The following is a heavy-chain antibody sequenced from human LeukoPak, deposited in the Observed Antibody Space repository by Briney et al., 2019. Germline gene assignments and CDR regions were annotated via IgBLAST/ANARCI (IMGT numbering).Heavy chain of an antibody. J-gene: IGHJ6*02. D-gene: IGHD2-15*01. CDR1: GDFTTSNNHY. CDR2: NYYGESN. V-gene: IGHV4-39*01. Sequence: PSETLSLTCTVSGDFTTSNNHYWVWPRHTPGKGLEWIASNYYGESNYYTPSLKSRVSIYQDTSKNQFSVKVNTVTAADTAVYQCARRSRCTGDSCYPVWGQGTTVTVSS. CDR3: ARRSRCTGDSCYPV.